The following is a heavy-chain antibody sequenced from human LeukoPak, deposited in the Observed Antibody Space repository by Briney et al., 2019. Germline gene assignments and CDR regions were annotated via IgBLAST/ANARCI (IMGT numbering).Heavy chain of an antibody. J-gene: IGHJ5*02. CDR3: ARHGTSGTNLNWFDP. V-gene: IGHV4-59*01. CDR1: GGSISSFY. CDR2: IYYSGST. Sequence: SETLSLTCTVSGGSISSFYWSWIRQPPGKGLEWIGYIYYSGSTNYNPSLKSRVTISVDTSMNQFSLKLSSVTAADTAVYYCARHGTSGTNLNWFDPWGQGTLVTVSS. D-gene: IGHD1-1*01.